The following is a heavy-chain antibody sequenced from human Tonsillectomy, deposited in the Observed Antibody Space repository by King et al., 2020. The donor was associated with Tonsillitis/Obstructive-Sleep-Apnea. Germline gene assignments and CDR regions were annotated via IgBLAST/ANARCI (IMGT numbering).Heavy chain of an antibody. J-gene: IGHJ6*03. CDR2: INHSGST. CDR1: GGSFSGYY. D-gene: IGHD3-3*01. CDR3: ARVAIFGVVIKSYMDV. V-gene: IGHV4-34*01. Sequence: VQLQQWGAGLLKPSETLSLTCGVYGGSFSGYYWSWIRQPPGKGLEWIGEINHSGSTNYNSSLKSRVTISVDTSKNQFSLKLSSVTAADTAVYYCARVAIFGVVIKSYMDVWGKGTTVTASS.